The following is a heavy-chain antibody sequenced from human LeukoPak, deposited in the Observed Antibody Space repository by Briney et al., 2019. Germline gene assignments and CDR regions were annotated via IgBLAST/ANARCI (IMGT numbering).Heavy chain of an antibody. CDR3: AKDRTGYSYGYFLSP. V-gene: IGHV3-23*01. CDR2: ITDSVSGGST. J-gene: IGHJ5*02. CDR1: GFTFSSYA. Sequence: GGSLRLSCAASGFTFSSYAMTWVRRAPGKGLEWVSTITDSVSGGSTYYADSVKGRFTISRDNSKNTLYLQMSSLRAEDTAVYFCAKDRTGYSYGYFLSPWGQGTLVTVSS. D-gene: IGHD5-18*01.